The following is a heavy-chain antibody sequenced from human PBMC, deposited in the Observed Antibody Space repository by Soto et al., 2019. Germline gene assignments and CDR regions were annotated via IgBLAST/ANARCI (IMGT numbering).Heavy chain of an antibody. CDR3: AGGGVAGARTYYNDY. CDR1: GFTFSSYW. Sequence: EVHLVESGGGLVQPGGSLRLSCAASGFTFSSYWMHWVRQAPGKGLVWVSRINHDGSSTSYADSVKGRLTISIDNAKNTLHLQVNSLRAEHTAVYYCAGGGVAGARTYYNDYWGRGTLVTVSS. J-gene: IGHJ4*02. D-gene: IGHD3-10*01. CDR2: INHDGSST. V-gene: IGHV3-74*01.